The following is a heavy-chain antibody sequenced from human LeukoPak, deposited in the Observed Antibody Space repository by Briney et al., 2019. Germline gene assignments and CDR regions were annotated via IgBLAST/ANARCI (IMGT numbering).Heavy chain of an antibody. J-gene: IGHJ4*02. D-gene: IGHD3-3*01. CDR3: TRSLFDRLVRH. CDR1: GFTFSSYW. Sequence: GGSLRLSCAASGFTFSSYWMSWVRQAPGKGLEWVANIKQGGSEKYYVDSLKGRFTISRDNAKNSLSLQMNNLRGDDTAVYYCTRSLFDRLVRHWGQGTLVTVSS. CDR2: IKQGGSEK. V-gene: IGHV3-7*01.